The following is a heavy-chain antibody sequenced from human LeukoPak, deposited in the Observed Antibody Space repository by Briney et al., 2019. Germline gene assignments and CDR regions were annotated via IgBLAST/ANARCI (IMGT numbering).Heavy chain of an antibody. Sequence: ASVKVSCKASGYTLTGYYMHWMRQAPGQGLEWMGWINPNSGDTHYAQKFQGRVTMTRDTSINTAYMELSRLGSDDTAVYYCARAYTIAASRRDMDVWGKGTTVTVSS. CDR3: ARAYTIAASRRDMDV. CDR1: GYTLTGYY. V-gene: IGHV1-2*02. D-gene: IGHD2-21*01. CDR2: INPNSGDT. J-gene: IGHJ6*04.